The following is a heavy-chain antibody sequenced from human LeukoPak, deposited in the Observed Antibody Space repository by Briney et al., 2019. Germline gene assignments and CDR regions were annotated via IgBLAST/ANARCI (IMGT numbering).Heavy chain of an antibody. V-gene: IGHV1-46*01. CDR1: GYTFTSYY. Sequence: ASVKVSCKASGYTFTSYYMHWVRQAPGQGLEWMGIINPRGGSTSYAQKFQGRVTMTEDTSTDTAYMELSSLRSEDTAVYYCATLRTGIAAAGYDYWGQGTLVTVSS. CDR3: ATLRTGIAAAGYDY. D-gene: IGHD6-13*01. J-gene: IGHJ4*02. CDR2: INPRGGST.